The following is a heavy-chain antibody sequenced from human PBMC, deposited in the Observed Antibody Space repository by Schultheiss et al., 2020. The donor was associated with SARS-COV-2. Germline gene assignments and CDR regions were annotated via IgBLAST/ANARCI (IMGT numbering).Heavy chain of an antibody. CDR3: ARDGSIFGVVIISVGWFDP. Sequence: SQTLSLTCAVSGYSISSGYYWGWIRQPPGKGLEWIGSIYHSGSTYYNPSLESRVTISVDTSKSQFSLKLASVTAADTAVYYCARDGSIFGVVIISVGWFDPWGQGTLVTVSS. CDR2: IYHSGST. CDR1: GYSISSGYY. D-gene: IGHD3-3*01. V-gene: IGHV4-38-2*02. J-gene: IGHJ5*02.